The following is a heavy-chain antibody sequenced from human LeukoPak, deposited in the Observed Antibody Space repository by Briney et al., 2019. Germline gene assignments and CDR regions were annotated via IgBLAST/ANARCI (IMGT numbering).Heavy chain of an antibody. CDR2: IIPFSGAP. CDR3: AQISRSLVFAIHY. V-gene: IGHV1-69*13. D-gene: IGHD2-21*01. CDR1: GGTFSSYA. J-gene: IGHJ4*02. Sequence: SVKVSCKASGGTFSSYAFSWVRQAPGQGVEWMGGIIPFSGAPDYAQKFQGRLTITADESSSTAYMELSSLRFEDTAAYYCAQISRSLVFAIHYWGQGTLVTVSS.